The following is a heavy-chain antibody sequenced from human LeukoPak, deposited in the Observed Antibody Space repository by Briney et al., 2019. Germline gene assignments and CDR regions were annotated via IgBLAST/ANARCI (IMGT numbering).Heavy chain of an antibody. Sequence: SETLSLTCTVSGGSISSHYWSWIRQPPGKGLEWIGYIYYSGSTNYNPSLKSRVTISVDTSKNQFSLKLSSVTAADTAVYYCARETQYYYYYYMDVWGKGTTVTFSS. CDR3: ARETQYYYYYYMDV. CDR2: IYYSGST. CDR1: GGSISSHY. J-gene: IGHJ6*03. V-gene: IGHV4-59*11.